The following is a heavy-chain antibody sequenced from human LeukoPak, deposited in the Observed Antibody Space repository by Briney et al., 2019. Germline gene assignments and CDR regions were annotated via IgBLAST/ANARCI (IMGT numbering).Heavy chain of an antibody. CDR3: ARDDTATTDDAFDI. CDR2: ISSSSSTI. Sequence: GGSLRLSCPASGFTFSSYSMNWVRQAPGKGLEWVSYISSSSSTIYYADSVKGRFTIPRDNAKNSLYLQMNSLRAEDTAVYYCARDDTATTDDAFDIWGQGTMVTVSS. D-gene: IGHD5-18*01. J-gene: IGHJ3*02. CDR1: GFTFSSYS. V-gene: IGHV3-48*04.